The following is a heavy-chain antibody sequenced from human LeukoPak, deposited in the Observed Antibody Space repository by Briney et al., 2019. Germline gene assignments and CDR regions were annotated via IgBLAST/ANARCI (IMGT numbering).Heavy chain of an antibody. CDR2: ISYDGSNK. Sequence: GRSLRLSCAASGFTFSSYGMHWVRRAPGKGLEWVAVISYDGSNKYYADSVKGRFTISRDNSKNTLYLQMNSLRAEDTAVYYCAKDRGDPVWYFDYWGQGTLVTVSS. D-gene: IGHD2-8*01. V-gene: IGHV3-30*18. CDR3: AKDRGDPVWYFDY. J-gene: IGHJ4*02. CDR1: GFTFSSYG.